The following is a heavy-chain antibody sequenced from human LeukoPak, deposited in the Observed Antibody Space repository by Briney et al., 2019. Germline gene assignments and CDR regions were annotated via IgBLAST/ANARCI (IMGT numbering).Heavy chain of an antibody. CDR3: AREENHYGSGSYPNWFDP. CDR1: GLTFKSYV. CDR2: ISESGNSI. Sequence: GGSLRLSCAASGLTFKSYVMNWVRPAPGEGLGWVSYISESGNSIYNADSVKGRFTISRDNAKNSLYLQMNGLRAEDTAVYYCAREENHYGSGSYPNWFDPWGQGTLVTVSS. D-gene: IGHD3-10*01. V-gene: IGHV3-48*03. J-gene: IGHJ5*02.